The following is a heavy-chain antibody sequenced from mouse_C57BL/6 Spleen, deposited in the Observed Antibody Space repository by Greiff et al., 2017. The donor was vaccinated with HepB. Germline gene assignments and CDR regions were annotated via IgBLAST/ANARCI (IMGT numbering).Heavy chain of an antibody. D-gene: IGHD1-1*01. CDR1: GYSFTDYN. CDR3: AISHYYGSSYGFDY. Sequence: VQLQQSGPELVKPGASVKLSCKASGYSFTDYNMNWVKQSNGKSLEWIGVINPNYGTTSYNQKFKGNATLTVYQSSSTAYMQLNSLTSEDSAVYYCAISHYYGSSYGFDYWGQGTLVTVSA. V-gene: IGHV1-39*01. CDR2: INPNYGTT. J-gene: IGHJ3*01.